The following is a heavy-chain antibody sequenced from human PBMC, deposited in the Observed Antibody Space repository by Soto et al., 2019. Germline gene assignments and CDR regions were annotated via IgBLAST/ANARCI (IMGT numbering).Heavy chain of an antibody. V-gene: IGHV4-39*02. D-gene: IGHD2-21*02. CDR3: TCLLTAYDTPGPSWFGP. J-gene: IGHJ5*02. CDR2: IDYRGST. Sequence: SETLSLTCTVSGDSISKSGHYWGWIRQPPGKTLEWIGGIDYRGSTLYNPSLRSRITMSIDTSKKFFSLRLTSVSASDTALYYCTCLLTAYDTPGPSWFGPWGHGTLFSVAS. CDR1: GDSISKSGHY.